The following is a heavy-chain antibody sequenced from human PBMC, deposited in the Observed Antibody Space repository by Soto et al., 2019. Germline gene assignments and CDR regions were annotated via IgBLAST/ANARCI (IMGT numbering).Heavy chain of an antibody. V-gene: IGHV3-74*01. D-gene: IGHD6-6*01. J-gene: IGHJ4*02. Sequence: EVQLVESGGGLVQPGGSLRLSCAASGFTFSTFWMHWVRQTPGKGLVWVSRISSDGSTTHYADSVKGRCTISRDNAKDTLYLQMNGLSAEDTAVYYCARDLRPTDYWGQGTLVTVSS. CDR1: GFTFSTFW. CDR3: ARDLRPTDY. CDR2: ISSDGSTT.